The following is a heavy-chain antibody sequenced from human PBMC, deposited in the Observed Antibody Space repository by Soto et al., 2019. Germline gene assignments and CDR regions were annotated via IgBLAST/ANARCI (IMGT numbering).Heavy chain of an antibody. CDR2: IYWDDDK. CDR1: GFSLSTSGVG. D-gene: IGHD2-15*01. J-gene: IGHJ4*02. V-gene: IGHV2-5*02. CDR3: AHKRYCSGGSCFYYFDY. Sequence: QITLKESGPTLVKPTQTLTLTCTFSGFSLSTSGVGVGWIRQPPGKALEWLALIYWDDDKRYSPSLKSRLTITKENSKNPVVLTMTKMDPVDTATYYCAHKRYCSGGSCFYYFDYWGQGTLVTVSS.